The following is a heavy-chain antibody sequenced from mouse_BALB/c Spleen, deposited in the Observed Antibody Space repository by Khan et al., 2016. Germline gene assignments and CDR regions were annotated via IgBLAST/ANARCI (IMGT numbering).Heavy chain of an antibody. Sequence: EVKLEESGPGLVKPSQSLSLTCTVTGYSITSDYAWNWIRQFPGNKLEWMGYISSTGGTSYNPSLKSRISITRDTSKNQFFLQLKSVTADDTATYYCARSLYYSYGYALDCWGRGTLVTVSS. V-gene: IGHV3-2*02. CDR1: GYSITSDYA. CDR2: ISSTGGT. J-gene: IGHJ4*01. D-gene: IGHD2-14*01. CDR3: ARSLYYSYGYALDC.